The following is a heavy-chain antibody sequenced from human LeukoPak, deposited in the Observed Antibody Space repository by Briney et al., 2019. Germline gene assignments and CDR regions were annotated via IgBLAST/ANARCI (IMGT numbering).Heavy chain of an antibody. V-gene: IGHV3-30*18. CDR3: AKAGGGSGWYV. CDR1: GFTFSSYG. J-gene: IGHJ4*02. CDR2: ISYDGSNK. D-gene: IGHD6-19*01. Sequence: GSLRLSCAASGFTFSSYGMHWVRQAPGKGLEWVAVISYDGSNKYYADSVKGRFTISRDNSKNTLYLQMNSLRAEDTAVYYCAKAGGGSGWYVWGQGTLVTVSS.